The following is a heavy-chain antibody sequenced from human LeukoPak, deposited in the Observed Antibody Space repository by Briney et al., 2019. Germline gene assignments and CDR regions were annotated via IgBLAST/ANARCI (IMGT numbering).Heavy chain of an antibody. V-gene: IGHV1-18*04. J-gene: IGHJ1*01. CDR3: ARGRAAAGTPAEYFHH. D-gene: IGHD6-13*01. CDR1: GYTFINYG. CDR2: ISAYNGDT. Sequence: ASVKVSCKASGYTFINYGISWVRQAPGQGLEWMGWISAYNGDTNYTQKLKGRVAMTTDTSTSTAYMELRSLRSDDTAVYYCARGRAAAGTPAEYFHHWGQGTLVSVSS.